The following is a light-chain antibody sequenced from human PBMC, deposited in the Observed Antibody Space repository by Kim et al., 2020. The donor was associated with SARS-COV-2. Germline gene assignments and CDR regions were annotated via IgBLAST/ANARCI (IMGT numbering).Light chain of an antibody. CDR2: EVS. J-gene: IGLJ2*01. V-gene: IGLV2-8*01. CDR1: SSDVGGYNY. CDR3: SSYAGSNNLGV. Sequence: QSVTISCTGTSSDVGGYNYVSWYQQHPGKAPKLMIYEVSKRPSGVPHRFSGSKSGNTASLTVSGLQAEDEADYYCSSYAGSNNLGVFGGGTQLTVL.